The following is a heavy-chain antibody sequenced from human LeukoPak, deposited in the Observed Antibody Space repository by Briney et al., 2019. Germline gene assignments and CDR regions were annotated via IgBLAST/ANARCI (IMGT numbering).Heavy chain of an antibody. CDR3: AKDMGTGTTSGDY. V-gene: IGHV3-30*18. CDR2: ISYDGSNK. D-gene: IGHD1-1*01. Sequence: GGSLRLSCAASGFTFSSYGMHWVRQAPGKGLEWVAVISYDGSNKYYADSVKGRSTISRDNSKNTLYLQMNSLRAEDTAVYYCAKDMGTGTTSGDYWGQGTLVTVSS. CDR1: GFTFSSYG. J-gene: IGHJ4*02.